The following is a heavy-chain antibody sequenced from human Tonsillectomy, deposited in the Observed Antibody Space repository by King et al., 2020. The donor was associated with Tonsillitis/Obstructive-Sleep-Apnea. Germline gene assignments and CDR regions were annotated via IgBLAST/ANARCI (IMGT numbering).Heavy chain of an antibody. CDR2: INHSGST. CDR1: GGSFSGYY. V-gene: IGHV4-34*01. Sequence: VQLQQWGAGLLKPSETLSLTCAVYGGSFSGYYWSWIRQPPGKGLEWIGEINHSGSTNYNPSLKSRVTISVDTSKNQFSLKLSSVTAADTAVYYCAGGYYDFWSGYYTSKTSNNWFDPWGQGTLVTVSS. D-gene: IGHD3-3*01. CDR3: AGGYYDFWSGYYTSKTSNNWFDP. J-gene: IGHJ5*02.